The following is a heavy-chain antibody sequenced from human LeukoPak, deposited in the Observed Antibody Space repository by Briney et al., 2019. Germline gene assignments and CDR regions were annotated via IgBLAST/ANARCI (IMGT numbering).Heavy chain of an antibody. D-gene: IGHD3-22*01. J-gene: IGHJ4*02. CDR2: ISSSSSYI. V-gene: IGHV3-21*01. CDR3: ARTQSSGYWFDF. Sequence: PGGSLRLSCAASGFTFSSCSMNWVRQAPGKGLEWVSSISSSSSYIYYADSVKGRFTISRDNAKNSLYLQMNSLRAEDTAVYYCARTQSSGYWFDFWGQGTLVTVSS. CDR1: GFTFSSCS.